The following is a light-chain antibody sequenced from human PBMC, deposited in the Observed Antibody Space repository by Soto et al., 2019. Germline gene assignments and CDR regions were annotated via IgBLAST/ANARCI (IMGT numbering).Light chain of an antibody. CDR2: GAS. J-gene: IGKJ5*01. CDR1: QSVTDN. Sequence: TQSPATRSVSPMEIATLSFRASQSVTDNLAWYQQKPGQAPRLLIYGASNRATGIPDRFSGSGSGTDFTLTISSLEPEDFAVYYCQQRRSWPPTITFGQGTRLEIK. CDR3: QQRRSWPPTIT. V-gene: IGKV3-11*01.